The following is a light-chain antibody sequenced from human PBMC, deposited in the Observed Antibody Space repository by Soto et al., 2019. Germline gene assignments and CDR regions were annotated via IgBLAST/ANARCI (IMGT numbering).Light chain of an antibody. V-gene: IGKV3-20*01. J-gene: IGKJ1*01. CDR2: GAS. Sequence: EIVLTQSPGTLSLSPGDRATLSCRASQSLGSRSLAWYQQTPGQAQRLLIYGASRRANGVPDRFSGSVSGTDFTLTISRLEPEDFAVYYGQHYDTSPPWTFGQGTKVDIK. CDR1: QSLGSRS. CDR3: QHYDTSPPWT.